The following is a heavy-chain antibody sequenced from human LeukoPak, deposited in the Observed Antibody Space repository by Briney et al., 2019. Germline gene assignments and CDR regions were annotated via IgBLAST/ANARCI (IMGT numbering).Heavy chain of an antibody. J-gene: IGHJ5*02. Sequence: SETLSLTCTVSGGSISSSSYYWGWIRQPPGKGLEWIGSIYYSGSTYYNPSLKSRVTISVDTSKNQFSLKLSSVTAADTAVYYCARAGGVVSPAGYLGIPWFDPWGQGTLVTVSS. D-gene: IGHD2-15*01. V-gene: IGHV4-39*07. CDR2: IYYSGST. CDR3: ARAGGVVSPAGYLGIPWFDP. CDR1: GGSISSSSYY.